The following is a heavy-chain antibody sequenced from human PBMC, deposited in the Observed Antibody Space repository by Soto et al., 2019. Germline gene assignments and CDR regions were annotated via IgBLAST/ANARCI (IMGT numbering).Heavy chain of an antibody. V-gene: IGHV4-34*01. CDR3: ARKGLRRNWFDP. J-gene: IGHJ5*02. CDR1: VGSFSGYY. D-gene: IGHD4-17*01. Sequence: QEQLQQWGAGLLKPSETLSLTCAVYVGSFSGYYWSWIRQPPEKGLEWIGEIDHTGSTNYNPSLKSRVTISVDTSKNQFALNFSSVTAADTAVYYCARKGLRRNWFDPWGQGTRVTVSS. CDR2: IDHTGST.